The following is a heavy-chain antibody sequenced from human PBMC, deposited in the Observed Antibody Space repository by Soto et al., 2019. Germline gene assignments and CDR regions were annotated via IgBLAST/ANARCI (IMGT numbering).Heavy chain of an antibody. Sequence: QLQLQESGPGLVKPSETLSLTCTVSGGSISSSSYYWGWIRQPPGKGLEWIGRIYYSGSTYYNPSLKSRVTISVHPSKTRAPRRRSSVPAADTAVYYCARRGSGSSWYRHFDYWGQGTLVTVSS. V-gene: IGHV4-39*02. D-gene: IGHD6-13*01. CDR2: IYYSGST. CDR3: ARRGSGSSWYRHFDY. CDR1: GGSISSSSYY. J-gene: IGHJ4*02.